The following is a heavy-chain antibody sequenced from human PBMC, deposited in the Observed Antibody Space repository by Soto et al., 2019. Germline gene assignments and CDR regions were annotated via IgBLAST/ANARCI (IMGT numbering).Heavy chain of an antibody. J-gene: IGHJ6*02. V-gene: IGHV3-21*01. CDR1: GFTFSSYS. D-gene: IGHD3-16*01. CDR2: ISSSSSYI. CDR3: ARVRGGDYYYGMDV. Sequence: GGSLRLSCAASGFTFSSYSMNWVRQASGKGLEWVSSISSSSSYIYYADSVRGRFTISRDNAKNSLYLQMNSLRAEDTAVYYCARVRGGDYYYGMDVWGQGTTVTVSS.